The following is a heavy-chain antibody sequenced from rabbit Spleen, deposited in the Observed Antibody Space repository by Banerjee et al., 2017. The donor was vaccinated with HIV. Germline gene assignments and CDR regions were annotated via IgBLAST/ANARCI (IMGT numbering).Heavy chain of an antibody. CDR1: GFSFSSYW. Sequence: QEQLEESGGDLVKPGASLTLTCTASGFSFSSYWMSWVRQAPGKGLEWIGCIYTGSDNTYYASWVNGRFTISKTSSTTVTLQMTSLTAADTATYFCARGYAGSRDVFNLWGPGTLVTVS. D-gene: IGHD4-2*01. CDR2: IYTGSDNT. CDR3: ARGYAGSRDVFNL. V-gene: IGHV1S45*01. J-gene: IGHJ4*01.